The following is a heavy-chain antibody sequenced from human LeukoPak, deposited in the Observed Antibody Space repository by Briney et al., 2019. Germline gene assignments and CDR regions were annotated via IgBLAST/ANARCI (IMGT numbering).Heavy chain of an antibody. CDR2: IGQDGSDT. J-gene: IGHJ4*02. D-gene: IGHD6-19*01. CDR3: ARSAGWRDRFDY. CDR1: GFTFSSYS. Sequence: PGGSLRLSCAASGFTFSSYSMNWVRQAPGKGLEWVANIGQDGSDTYYLDSMKGRFTISRDNAKNSLYLQMSSLRADDTAVYYCARSAGWRDRFDYWGQGTLVTVSS. V-gene: IGHV3-7*01.